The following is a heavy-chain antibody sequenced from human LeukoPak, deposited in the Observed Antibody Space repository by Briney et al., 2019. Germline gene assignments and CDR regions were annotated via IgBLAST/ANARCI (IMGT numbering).Heavy chain of an antibody. CDR3: ATKTSGSYPFDY. D-gene: IGHD1-26*01. CDR2: ISSSSTSI. J-gene: IGHJ4*02. Sequence: GGSLRLSCAASGFTFTSYSMNWVRQAPGKGLEWVSSISSSSTSIYYADSVKGRFTISRDNAKNSLHLQMNSLRAEDTAVYYCATKTSGSYPFDYWGQGTLVTVSS. V-gene: IGHV3-21*01. CDR1: GFTFTSYS.